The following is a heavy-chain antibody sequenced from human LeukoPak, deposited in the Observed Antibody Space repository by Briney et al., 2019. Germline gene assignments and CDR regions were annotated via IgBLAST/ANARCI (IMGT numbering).Heavy chain of an antibody. Sequence: PGRSLRLSWAASGFTFSSYGMHWVRQAPGKGLEWVAVIWYDGSNKYYADSVKGRFTISRDNSKNTLYLQMNSLRAEDTAVYYCAKGPPYDFWSGYYDDHYYYYMDVWGKGTTVTVSS. CDR1: GFTFSSYG. J-gene: IGHJ6*03. D-gene: IGHD3-3*01. CDR2: IWYDGSNK. CDR3: AKGPPYDFWSGYYDDHYYYYMDV. V-gene: IGHV3-33*06.